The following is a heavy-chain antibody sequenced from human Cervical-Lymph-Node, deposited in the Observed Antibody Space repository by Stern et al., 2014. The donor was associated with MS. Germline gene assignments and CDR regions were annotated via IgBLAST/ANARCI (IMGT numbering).Heavy chain of an antibody. CDR2: IFSTDEK. D-gene: IGHD3-10*01. Sequence: QVTLRESGPVLVKPTETLTLTCTVSGFSLSNPTMGVSWIRQPPGKALEWLAHIFSTDEKSYSTSLNRRLTISKDTSKSQVVLTMINMDPVDTATYYCARTEDAPPPNIWFGKFPLINWFDPWGQGILVTVSS. J-gene: IGHJ5*02. CDR1: GFSLSNPTMG. CDR3: ARTEDAPPPNIWFGKFPLINWFDP. V-gene: IGHV2-26*01.